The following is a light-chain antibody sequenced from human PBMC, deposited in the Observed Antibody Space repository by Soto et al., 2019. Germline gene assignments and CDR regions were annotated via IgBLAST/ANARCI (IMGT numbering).Light chain of an antibody. J-gene: IGKJ2*01. CDR2: GAS. V-gene: IGKV3-20*01. CDR3: RQYGSSPSYT. CDR1: QSVSSSSY. Sequence: EIVLTQSPGTLSLSPGERATLSCRASQSVSSSSYLAWYQQKPGQAPRLLIYGASSRATGIPDRFSGSGSATDFTLTTSRLEPEDLAVYYCRQYGSSPSYTFGQGTKLEIK.